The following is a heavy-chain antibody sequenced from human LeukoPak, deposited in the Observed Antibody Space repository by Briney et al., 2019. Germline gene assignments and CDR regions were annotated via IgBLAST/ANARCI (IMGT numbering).Heavy chain of an antibody. J-gene: IGHJ6*02. V-gene: IGHV1-69*04. CDR2: IIPILGIA. CDR1: GGTFSSYA. CDR3: ARGTRQDYGDYEDYYYYGMDV. Sequence: SVTVSCKASGGTFSSYAISWVRQAPGQGLEWMGRIIPILGIANYAQKFQGRVTITADESTSTAYMELSSLRSEDTAVYYCARGTRQDYGDYEDYYYYGMDVWGQGTTVTVSS. D-gene: IGHD4-17*01.